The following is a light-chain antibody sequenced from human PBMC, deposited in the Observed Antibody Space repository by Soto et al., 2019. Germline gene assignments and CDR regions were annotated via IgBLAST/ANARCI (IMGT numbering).Light chain of an antibody. CDR3: QQYNTYPWT. CDR1: QSISSW. V-gene: IGKV1-5*01. CDR2: DAS. J-gene: IGKJ1*01. Sequence: DIQMTQSPSTLSASVGDRVTITCRASQSISSWLAWYQQKPGKAPNLLIYDASTLESGIPSRFSGSGSGTEFTLTISGLQPDDFATYYCQQYNTYPWTFGQGTKVDIK.